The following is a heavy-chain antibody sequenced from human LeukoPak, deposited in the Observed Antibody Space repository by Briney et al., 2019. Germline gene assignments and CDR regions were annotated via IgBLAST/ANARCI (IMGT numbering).Heavy chain of an antibody. Sequence: GGSLRLSCAASGSYWMHWVRQAPGKGLVWVSHINSDGSWTSYADSVKGRFTISKDNAKNTVYLQMNNLRAGDTAVYYCVSFYETYWGRGTLVTVSS. CDR1: GSYW. CDR3: VSFYETY. J-gene: IGHJ4*02. V-gene: IGHV3-74*01. D-gene: IGHD2/OR15-2a*01. CDR2: INSDGSWT.